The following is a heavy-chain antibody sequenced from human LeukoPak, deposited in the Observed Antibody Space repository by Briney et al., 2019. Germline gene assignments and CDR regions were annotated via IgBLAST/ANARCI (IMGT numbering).Heavy chain of an antibody. J-gene: IGHJ4*02. Sequence: PSETLSLTCTVSGGSIRSGSYYWGWIRQPPGKGLEWIGNIYYSGNTYYNPSLKSRVTISVDTSKNQFSLRLNSVTAADTAVYYCASQFSGYDFPNFDSWGQGTLVTVSS. CDR1: GGSIRSGSYY. CDR3: ASQFSGYDFPNFDS. D-gene: IGHD5-12*01. CDR2: IYYSGNT. V-gene: IGHV4-39*01.